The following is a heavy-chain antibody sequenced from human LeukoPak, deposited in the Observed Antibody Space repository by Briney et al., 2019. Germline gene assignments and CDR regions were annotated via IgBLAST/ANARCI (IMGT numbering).Heavy chain of an antibody. Sequence: GGSLRLSCAASGFTFSSYAMSWVRQAPGKGLERVSAISGSGGSTYYADSVKGRFTISRDNSKNTLYLQMNSLRAEDTAVYYCAKAMSSIAAFYYYYGMDVWGQGTTVTVSS. D-gene: IGHD6-6*01. CDR1: GFTFSSYA. V-gene: IGHV3-23*01. CDR2: ISGSGGST. J-gene: IGHJ6*02. CDR3: AKAMSSIAAFYYYYGMDV.